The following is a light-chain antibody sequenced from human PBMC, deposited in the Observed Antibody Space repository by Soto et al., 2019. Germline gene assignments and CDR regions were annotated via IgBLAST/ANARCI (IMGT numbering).Light chain of an antibody. CDR1: QSVSSSY. CDR3: QQYGSSPIT. CDR2: GAS. J-gene: IGKJ3*01. Sequence: ENVLTQSPGTLSLSPGERVTLSCRASQSVSSSYLAWYQQKPGQAPRLLIYGASSRATGIPDRFSGSGSGTDFTLTISRLEPEDFAVYYCQQYGSSPITFGPGTKVDIK. V-gene: IGKV3-20*01.